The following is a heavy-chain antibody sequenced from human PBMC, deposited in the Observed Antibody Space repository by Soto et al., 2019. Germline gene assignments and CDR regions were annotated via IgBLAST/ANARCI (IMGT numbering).Heavy chain of an antibody. V-gene: IGHV4-39*01. CDR2: IYYSGST. D-gene: IGHD3-22*01. CDR1: GGTIISGVCY. CDR3: ARHGMDYYDSSGYYYSPYYFDY. J-gene: IGHJ4*02. Sequence: SETMSVTCTVAGGTIISGVCYWGRNRKPPGKGLEWIGSIYYSGSTYYNPSLKSRVTISVDTSKNQFSLKLSSVTAADTAVYYCARHGMDYYDSSGYYYSPYYFDYWGQGTLVTVS.